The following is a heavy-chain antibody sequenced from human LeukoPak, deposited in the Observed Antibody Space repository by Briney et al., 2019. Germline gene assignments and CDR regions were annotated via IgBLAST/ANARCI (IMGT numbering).Heavy chain of an antibody. CDR2: FIGSGGTT. J-gene: IGHJ6*03. V-gene: IGHV3-23*01. CDR3: ANGNRCTSPNCLGYYYFYMDV. D-gene: IGHD2-8*01. Sequence: GGSLRLSCAASGFTFSSYAMNWVRQAPGGGLEWVSGFIGSGGTTYYADSVKGQFTISRDNSKNTLYLQMNSLRAEDTAVYYCANGNRCTSPNCLGYYYFYMDVWGKGTTVTVSS. CDR1: GFTFSSYA.